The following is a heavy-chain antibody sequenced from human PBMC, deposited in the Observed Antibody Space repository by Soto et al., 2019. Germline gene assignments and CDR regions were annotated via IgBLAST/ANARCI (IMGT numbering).Heavy chain of an antibody. D-gene: IGHD6-19*01. CDR1: GFTLSSYW. CDR2: IKEDGSEK. CDR3: AREHKKCLVGIAY. J-gene: IGHJ4*02. V-gene: IGHV3-7*01. Sequence: GGSLRLSCAASGFTLSSYWMNWVRQAPGKGLEWVANIKEDGSEKYYVDSVKGRFTISRDNAKNALYLQMNSLRVEDTAVYYFAREHKKCLVGIAYWGQGSLVPVSS.